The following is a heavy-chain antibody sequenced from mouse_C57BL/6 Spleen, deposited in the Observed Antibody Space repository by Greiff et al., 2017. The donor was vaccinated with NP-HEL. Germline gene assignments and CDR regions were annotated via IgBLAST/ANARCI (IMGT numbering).Heavy chain of an antibody. CDR3: ASIYYGNPFAY. V-gene: IGHV1-22*01. J-gene: IGHJ3*01. CDR1: GYTFTDYN. CDR2: INPNNGGT. Sequence: EVQLQQSGPELVKPGASVKMSCKASGYTFTDYNMHWVKQSHGKSLEWIGYINPNNGGTSYNQKFKGKATLTVNKSSSTACMDLRSLTSEDSAVYYCASIYYGNPFAYWGQGTLVTVSA. D-gene: IGHD2-1*01.